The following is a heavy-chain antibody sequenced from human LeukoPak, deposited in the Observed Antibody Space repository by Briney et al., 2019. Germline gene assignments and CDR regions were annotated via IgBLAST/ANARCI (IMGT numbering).Heavy chain of an antibody. J-gene: IGHJ4*02. D-gene: IGHD3-22*01. CDR1: GYTFNSYD. CDR3: ARGRGYDSSSGYYYGFFDY. Sequence: ASVKVSCKASGYTFNSYDISWVRQAPGQGLEWMAWISTYNGNTNYALKVQGSATMTTDTSTSTAYMELRSLRSDDTAVYYCARGRGYDSSSGYYYGFFDYWGQGALVTVSS. V-gene: IGHV1-18*01. CDR2: ISTYNGNT.